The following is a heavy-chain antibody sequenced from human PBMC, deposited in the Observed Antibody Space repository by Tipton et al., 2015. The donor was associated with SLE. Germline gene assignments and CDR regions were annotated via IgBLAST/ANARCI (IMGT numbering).Heavy chain of an antibody. Sequence: SLRLSCAASGFTFSSYAMSWVRQAPGKGLEWVSAISGSGGSTYYADSVKGRFTISRDNSKNTLYLQMNSLRAEDTAVYYCAKDRPYYDSSGSWFDPWGQGTLVTVSS. J-gene: IGHJ5*02. CDR1: GFTFSSYA. CDR3: AKDRPYYDSSGSWFDP. D-gene: IGHD3-22*01. CDR2: ISGSGGST. V-gene: IGHV3-23*01.